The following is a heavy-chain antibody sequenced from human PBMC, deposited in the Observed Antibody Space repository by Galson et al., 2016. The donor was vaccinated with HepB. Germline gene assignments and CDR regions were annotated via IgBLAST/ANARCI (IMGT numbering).Heavy chain of an antibody. CDR3: ARVDEGYYYLIDY. D-gene: IGHD3-22*01. J-gene: IGHJ4*02. Sequence: SLRLSCAASGFTFNNYDMHWFRQAPGKGLEWVSYITRSGGTTPYADSVKGRFTISRDNAKNSLYLQMNSLRDEDTAVYYCARVDEGYYYLIDYWGQGTLVTVSS. CDR1: GFTFNNYD. CDR2: ITRSGGTT. V-gene: IGHV3-48*02.